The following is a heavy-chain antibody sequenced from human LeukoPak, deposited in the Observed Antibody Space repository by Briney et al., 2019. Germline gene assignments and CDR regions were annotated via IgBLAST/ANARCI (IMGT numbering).Heavy chain of an antibody. J-gene: IGHJ4*02. V-gene: IGHV4-59*01. CDR1: GGSISSYY. D-gene: IGHD6-13*01. CDR3: ARVAAAGQFDY. Sequence: SETLSLTCTVSGGSISSYYWSWTRQPPGKGLEWIGHIYYSGSTNYNPSLKSRVTISVDTSKNQFSLKLSSVTAADTAVYYCARVAAAGQFDYWGQGTLVTVSS. CDR2: IYYSGST.